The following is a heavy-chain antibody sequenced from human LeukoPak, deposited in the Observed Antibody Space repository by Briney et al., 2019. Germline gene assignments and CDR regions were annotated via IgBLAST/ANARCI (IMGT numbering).Heavy chain of an antibody. J-gene: IGHJ4*02. Sequence: GGSLRLSCAASGLTFSSYAMNWVRQAPGKGPEWVSAISGSGGNTYYADSVKGRFTISRDNSKNTLYLQMNSLRAEDTAVYYCAKDGAGSQSYCSSTSCYVDYWGQGTLVTVSS. CDR2: ISGSGGNT. CDR1: GLTFSSYA. D-gene: IGHD2-2*01. CDR3: AKDGAGSQSYCSSTSCYVDY. V-gene: IGHV3-23*01.